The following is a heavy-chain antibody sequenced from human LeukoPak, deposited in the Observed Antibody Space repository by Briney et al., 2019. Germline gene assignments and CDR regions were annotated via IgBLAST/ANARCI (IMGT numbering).Heavy chain of an antibody. J-gene: IGHJ4*02. D-gene: IGHD3-3*01. Sequence: GGSLRLSCAASGFTVSSSYMSWVRRAPGKGLEWVSVIYSGGSTYYADSVKGRFTISRDNSKNTLYLQMNSLRAEDTAVYYCARGPTVLDYDFWSGYYTSLDYWGQGTLVTVSS. V-gene: IGHV3-66*02. CDR3: ARGPTVLDYDFWSGYYTSLDY. CDR1: GFTVSSSY. CDR2: IYSGGST.